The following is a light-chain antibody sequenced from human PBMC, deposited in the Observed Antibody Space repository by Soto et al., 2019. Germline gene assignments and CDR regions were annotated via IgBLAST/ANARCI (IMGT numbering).Light chain of an antibody. J-gene: IGKJ5*01. V-gene: IGKV1-9*01. CDR3: QQLNSYSLT. CDR2: AAS. CDR1: QGISSY. Sequence: DIQLTQSPSFLSASVGDRVTITCRASQGISSYLAWYQQKPGKAPKLLIYAASTLQSGVPSRFSGSGSGTEFALTISSLQPEDCATYYCQQLNSYSLTFGQGTRLEIK.